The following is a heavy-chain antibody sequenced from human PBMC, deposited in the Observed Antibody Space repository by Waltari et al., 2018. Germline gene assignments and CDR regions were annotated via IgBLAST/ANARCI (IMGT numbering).Heavy chain of an antibody. Sequence: QVQLQESGPGLVKPSQTLSLTCTVSGDSISSGSYYWSWIRQPAGKGLEWIGRIYTSGSTNYNPSLKSRVTISVDTSKNQFSLKLSSVTAADTAVYYCARDTGTSDAFDIWGQGTMVTVSS. CDR3: ARDTGTSDAFDI. D-gene: IGHD1-1*01. J-gene: IGHJ3*02. V-gene: IGHV4-61*02. CDR1: GDSISSGSYY. CDR2: IYTSGST.